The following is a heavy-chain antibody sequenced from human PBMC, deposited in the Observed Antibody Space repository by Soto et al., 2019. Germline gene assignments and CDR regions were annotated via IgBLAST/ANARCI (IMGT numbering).Heavy chain of an antibody. CDR3: PRHMTSTVVDD. V-gene: IGHV5-51*01. CDR2: IYPGDSDT. J-gene: IGHJ4*02. Sequence: GWITQMTRRGLEWMGIIYPGDSDTRYGPSFQGQVTISADKSISTAYLQWSSLKASDTAMYYCPRHMTSTVVDDWGQGTLVTGSS. D-gene: IGHD4-4*01.